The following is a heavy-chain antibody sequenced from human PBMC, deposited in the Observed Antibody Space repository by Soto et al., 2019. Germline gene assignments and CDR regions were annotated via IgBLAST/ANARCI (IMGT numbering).Heavy chain of an antibody. CDR2: IVVGSGKT. Sequence: SVKVSCKASGFTFTSSAVQWARQARGQRLEWIGWIVVGSGKTNYAQKFQERVTITRDMSTSTAYMELSSLRSEDTAVYYCAASSGWYPHYYFDYWGQGTLVTVSS. CDR3: AASSGWYPHYYFDY. D-gene: IGHD6-19*01. CDR1: GFTFTSSA. J-gene: IGHJ4*02. V-gene: IGHV1-58*01.